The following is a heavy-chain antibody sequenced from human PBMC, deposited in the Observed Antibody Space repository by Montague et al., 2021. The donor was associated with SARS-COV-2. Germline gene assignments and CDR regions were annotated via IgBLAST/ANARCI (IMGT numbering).Heavy chain of an antibody. CDR3: ARHYSATLPAVY. J-gene: IGHJ4*02. Sequence: SETLSLTCTVSGGSISSFYWSWFRQPPGKGLEWIGYISDSGSTNYNPSLTSRVTMSVDTSKNQFSLKVNSVTAADTAVYYCARHYSATLPAVYWGQGTLVTGSS. CDR1: GGSISSFY. CDR2: ISDSGST. V-gene: IGHV4-59*08. D-gene: IGHD2-15*01.